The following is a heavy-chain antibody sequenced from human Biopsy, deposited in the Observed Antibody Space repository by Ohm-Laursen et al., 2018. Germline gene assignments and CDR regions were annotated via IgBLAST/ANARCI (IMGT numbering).Heavy chain of an antibody. J-gene: IGHJ6*02. D-gene: IGHD2-8*02. CDR1: SASINLYY. CDR2: INHSGHT. CDR3: ARDRIAYCTATSCDNFGLDV. Sequence: GALSLTCTVSSASINLYYWGWIRQSPGQGLEWIGYINHSGHTNYNPSLKSRLTMSVDTSKNQFSLKLTSVTAADTAVYYCARDRIAYCTATSCDNFGLDVWGQGTTVTVSS. V-gene: IGHV4-59*01.